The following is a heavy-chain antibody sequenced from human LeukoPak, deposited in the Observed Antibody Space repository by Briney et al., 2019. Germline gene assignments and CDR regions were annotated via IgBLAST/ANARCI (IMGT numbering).Heavy chain of an antibody. CDR3: VRDVSSSGWDYYFDS. J-gene: IGHJ4*02. D-gene: IGHD6-19*01. V-gene: IGHV4-59*01. CDR1: GGSITSYY. CDR2: VYYGGHT. Sequence: SETLSLTCTVSGGSITSYYWSWIRQPPGRGLEWIGYVYYGGHTNYNPSLKSRVSISADTSRNQFSLKLTSVTAADTAVYYCVRDVSSSGWDYYFDSWGQGTLVTVSS.